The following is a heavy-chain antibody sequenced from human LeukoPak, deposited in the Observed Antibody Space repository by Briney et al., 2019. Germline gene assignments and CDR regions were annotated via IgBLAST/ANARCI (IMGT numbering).Heavy chain of an antibody. J-gene: IGHJ4*02. CDR2: FDPEDGET. D-gene: IGHD2-2*01. V-gene: IGHV1-24*01. CDR1: GYTLTELS. CDR3: ATDWWGCSSTSCYRLDY. Sequence: ASVEVSCKVSGYTLTELSMHWVRQAPGKGLEWMGGFDPEDGETIYAQKFQGRVTMTEDTSTDTAYMELSSLRSEDTAVYYCATDWWGCSSTSCYRLDYWGQGTLVTVSS.